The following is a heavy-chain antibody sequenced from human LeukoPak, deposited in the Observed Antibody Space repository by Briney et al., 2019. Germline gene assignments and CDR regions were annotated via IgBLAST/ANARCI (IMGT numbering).Heavy chain of an antibody. Sequence: SETLSLTCTVSGNSISSSSYYWGWIRQPPGKRLEWIGSIYYSGNTYYSPSLMSRVTISVDTSKNQFSLNLNSVTAADTAFYYCARGRYGSGSYFFDYWGQGTLVTVSS. J-gene: IGHJ4*02. V-gene: IGHV4-39*07. CDR2: IYYSGNT. CDR1: GNSISSSSYY. D-gene: IGHD3-10*01. CDR3: ARGRYGSGSYFFDY.